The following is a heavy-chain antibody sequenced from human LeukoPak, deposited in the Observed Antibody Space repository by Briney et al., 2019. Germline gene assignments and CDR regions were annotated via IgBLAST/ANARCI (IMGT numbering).Heavy chain of an antibody. J-gene: IGHJ4*02. Sequence: GGSLRLSCAASGFTVSSNYMSWVRQAPGKGLEWVSVISGDGRMTLYADSVKGRFTISRDNSRDMLFLQMSSLRAEDTALYYCAKSLSGGYTEDWGQGTQVTVSS. CDR2: ISGDGRMT. CDR1: GFTVSSNY. V-gene: IGHV3-23*01. D-gene: IGHD5-18*01. CDR3: AKSLSGGYTED.